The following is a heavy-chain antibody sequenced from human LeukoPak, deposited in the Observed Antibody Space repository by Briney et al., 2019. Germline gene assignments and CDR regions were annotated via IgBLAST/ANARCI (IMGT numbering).Heavy chain of an antibody. V-gene: IGHV3-33*01. CDR2: VWYDGSDK. CDR1: GFTFSSYG. CDR3: ARAGYYGSGSQDTFDY. Sequence: GGSLRLSCAASGFTFSSYGMHWVRQAPGKGLEWVAVVWYDGSDKYYADSVKGRFTISRDNSKNTLYLQMNSLRAEDTDVYYCARAGYYGSGSQDTFDYWGQGTLVTVSS. J-gene: IGHJ4*02. D-gene: IGHD3-10*01.